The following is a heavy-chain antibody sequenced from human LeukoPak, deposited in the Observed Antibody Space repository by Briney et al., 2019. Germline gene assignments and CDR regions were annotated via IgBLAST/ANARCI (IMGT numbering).Heavy chain of an antibody. Sequence: NASETLSLTCTVSGGSISSGSYYWNWIRQPAGKGLEWIGRLYTSGSTNYNPSLRSRVTMSVDTSKSQFSLNLSSVTAADTAVYYCASQPAYYYGSGTGFDYWGQGTLVTVSS. CDR2: LYTSGST. D-gene: IGHD3-10*01. J-gene: IGHJ4*02. CDR3: ASQPAYYYGSGTGFDY. CDR1: GGSISSGSYY. V-gene: IGHV4-61*02.